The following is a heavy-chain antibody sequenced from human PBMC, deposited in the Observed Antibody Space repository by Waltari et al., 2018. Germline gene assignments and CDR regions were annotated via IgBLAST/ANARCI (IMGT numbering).Heavy chain of an antibody. V-gene: IGHV4-59*01. CDR2: IYYSGST. J-gene: IGHJ3*02. Sequence: QVQLQESGPGLVKPSETLSLTCTVSGGSISSYYWSWIRQPPGKGLEWIGYIYYSGSTNYNPSLKSRGTISVDTSKNQFSLKLSSVTAADTAVYYCARAGDSDAFDIWGQGTMVTVSS. CDR1: GGSISSYY. D-gene: IGHD7-27*01. CDR3: ARAGDSDAFDI.